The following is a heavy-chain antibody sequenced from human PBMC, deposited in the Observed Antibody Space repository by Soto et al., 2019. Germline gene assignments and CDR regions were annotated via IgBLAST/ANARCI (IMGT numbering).Heavy chain of an antibody. D-gene: IGHD5-12*01. Sequence: LSLTCAVSGGSFNDYYWSWIRQPPGKGLEWIGEINHRGSTNYNPSLKSRVTISEDTSKNQFSLKLSSVTAADTAVYYCARGSGATILYGMDVWGQGTTVTVSS. J-gene: IGHJ6*02. V-gene: IGHV4-34*01. CDR3: ARGSGATILYGMDV. CDR1: GGSFNDYY. CDR2: INHRGST.